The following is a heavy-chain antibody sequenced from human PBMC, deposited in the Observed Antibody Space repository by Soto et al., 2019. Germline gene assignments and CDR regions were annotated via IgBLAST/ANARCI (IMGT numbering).Heavy chain of an antibody. V-gene: IGHV4-59*01. Sequence: QVQLQESGPGLVKPSETLSLTCTVSGASISSYHWSWIRQTPGKGLEWIGYIYYSGSANYNPSIKIRVTFSVDTSKNPVSLKLSSVTAADTGVYYCAAAVPAEYVFPYYYMDVWGKGTTVTVSS. CDR3: AAAVPAEYVFPYYYMDV. D-gene: IGHD3-16*01. J-gene: IGHJ6*03. CDR2: IYYSGSA. CDR1: GASISSYH.